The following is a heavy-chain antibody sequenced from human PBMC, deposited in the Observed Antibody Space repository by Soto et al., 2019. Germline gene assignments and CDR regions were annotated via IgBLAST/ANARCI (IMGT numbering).Heavy chain of an antibody. CDR3: GRVDRYYGMDV. J-gene: IGHJ6*02. Sequence: QVQLVESGGGVVQPGRSLRLSCAASGFTFSNYGLHWVRQAPGKGLEWVADIWYDGRSKNYVDSVKGRFTISRDNSKNTLYLEMNSLRAAASAVYYCGRVDRYYGMDVWGQGTTVTVSS. CDR1: GFTFSNYG. V-gene: IGHV3-33*01. CDR2: IWYDGRSK.